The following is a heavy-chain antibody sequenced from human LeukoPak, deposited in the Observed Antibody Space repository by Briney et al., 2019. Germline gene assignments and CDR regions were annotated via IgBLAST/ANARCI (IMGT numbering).Heavy chain of an antibody. J-gene: IGHJ4*02. CDR3: ARDLSSGYYDY. V-gene: IGHV4-59*01. D-gene: IGHD3-22*01. CDR1: GVSISSYY. Sequence: PSETLSLTCTVSGVSISSYYWSWIRQPPGKGLEWIGYIYYSGSTNYNPSLKSRVTISVDTSKNQFSLKLSSVTAADTAVYYCARDLSSGYYDYWGQGTLVTVSS. CDR2: IYYSGST.